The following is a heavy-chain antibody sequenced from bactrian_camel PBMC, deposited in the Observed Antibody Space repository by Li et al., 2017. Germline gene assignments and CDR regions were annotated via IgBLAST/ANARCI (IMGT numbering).Heavy chain of an antibody. J-gene: IGHJ6*01. Sequence: HVQLVESGGGLVQPGGSLRLSCAASGFTFSSYCMGWFRQAPGKEREGVAIIDFDGTTRYSHSAKGRFTISRDNAKNTVALQMNNLKSEDTALYCCATALYGGSDFGYWGQGTQVTVS. V-gene: IGHV3S9*01. CDR3: ATALYGGSDFGY. D-gene: IGHD5*01. CDR1: GFTFSSYC. CDR2: IDFDGTT.